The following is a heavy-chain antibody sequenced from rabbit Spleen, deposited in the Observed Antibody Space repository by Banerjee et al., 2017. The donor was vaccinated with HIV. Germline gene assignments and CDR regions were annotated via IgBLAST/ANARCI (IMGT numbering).Heavy chain of an antibody. D-gene: IGHD1-1*01. CDR3: ARSGSVYIDWLDL. CDR2: ISTSTGTT. J-gene: IGHJ5*01. CDR1: GFSFSSGYD. V-gene: IGHV1S40*01. Sequence: QSLEESGGGLVQPEGSLTLTCKASGFSFSSGYDMCWVRQAPGKGLEWIGCISTSTGTTYYASWAKGRFTSSKTSSTTVTLQMTSLTAADTATYFCARSGSVYIDWLDLWGPGTLVTV.